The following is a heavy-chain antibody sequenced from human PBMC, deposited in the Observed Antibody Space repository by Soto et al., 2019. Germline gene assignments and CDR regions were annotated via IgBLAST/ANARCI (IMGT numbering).Heavy chain of an antibody. Sequence: GGSLRLSCAASGFTFSSYGMHWVRQAPGKGLEWVAVISYDGSNKYYADSVKGRFTISRDNSKNTLYLQMNSLRAEDTAVYYCAKDRWTAMVAQIFDYWGQGTLVTVSS. D-gene: IGHD5-18*01. V-gene: IGHV3-30*18. CDR3: AKDRWTAMVAQIFDY. CDR2: ISYDGSNK. J-gene: IGHJ4*02. CDR1: GFTFSSYG.